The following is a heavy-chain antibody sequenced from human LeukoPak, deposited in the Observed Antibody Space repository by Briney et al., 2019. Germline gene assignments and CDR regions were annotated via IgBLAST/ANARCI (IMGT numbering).Heavy chain of an antibody. CDR3: ARETTTIFGVVPYYFDY. V-gene: IGHV3-21*01. J-gene: IGHJ4*02. D-gene: IGHD3-3*01. Sequence: GGSLRLSCAASGFTFSSYSMNWVRQAPGKGLEWVSSTSSSSYKYYADSVKGRFTISRDNAKNSLYLQMNSLRAEDTAVYYCARETTTIFGVVPYYFDYWGQGTLVTVSS. CDR2: TSSSSYK. CDR1: GFTFSSYS.